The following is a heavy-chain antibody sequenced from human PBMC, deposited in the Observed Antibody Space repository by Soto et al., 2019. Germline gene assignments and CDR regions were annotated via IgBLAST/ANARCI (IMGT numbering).Heavy chain of an antibody. Sequence: SETLSLTCTVSGGSISSYYWSWIRPPPGKGLEWIGYIYYSGSTNYNPSLKSRVTISVDTSKNQFSLKLSSVTAADTAVYYCARDGDSSSYFPAYYYYYMDVWGKGTTVTVSS. CDR1: GGSISSYY. CDR2: IYYSGST. D-gene: IGHD6-6*01. CDR3: ARDGDSSSYFPAYYYYYMDV. V-gene: IGHV4-59*01. J-gene: IGHJ6*03.